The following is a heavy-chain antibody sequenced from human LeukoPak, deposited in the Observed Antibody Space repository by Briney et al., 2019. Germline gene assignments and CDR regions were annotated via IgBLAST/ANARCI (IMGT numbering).Heavy chain of an antibody. V-gene: IGHV4-30-2*01. CDR2: IYHSGST. D-gene: IGHD3-3*01. CDR3: ARERLLEWSDWFDP. Sequence: SETLSLTCTVSGGSISSGGYYWSWIRQPPGKGLEWIGYIYHSGSTYYNPSLKSRVTISVDRSKNQFSLKLSSVTAADTAVYYRARERLLEWSDWFDPWGQGTLVTVSS. CDR1: GGSISSGGYY. J-gene: IGHJ5*02.